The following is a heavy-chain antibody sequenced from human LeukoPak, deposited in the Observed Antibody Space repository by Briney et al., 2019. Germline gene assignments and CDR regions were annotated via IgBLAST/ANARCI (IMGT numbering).Heavy chain of an antibody. CDR2: IKSDGST. CDR1: GFTLSSYW. CDR3: ARAPSEIGGYYPEYFRH. D-gene: IGHD3-22*01. V-gene: IGHV3-74*01. J-gene: IGHJ1*01. Sequence: PGGSLRLSCAASGFTLSSYWTHWVRQAPGKRLVWVSRIKSDGSTNYADSVKGRFTISRDNAKNTVSLQMNSLRAEDTGVYYCARAPSEIGGYYPEYFRHWGQGTLVTVSS.